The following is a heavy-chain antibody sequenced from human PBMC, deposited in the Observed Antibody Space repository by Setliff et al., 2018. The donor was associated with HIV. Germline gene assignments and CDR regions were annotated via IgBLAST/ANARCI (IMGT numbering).Heavy chain of an antibody. CDR3: AREKRSGFSSGWTNWFDP. J-gene: IGHJ5*02. Sequence: ETLSLTCTVSGGSTSSSSYYWGWIRQPPGKGLEWIGSIYYSGSTYYNPSLKSRVTISVATSKNQFSLNLSSVTAADTAVYYCAREKRSGFSSGWTNWFDPWGQGTLVTVSS. D-gene: IGHD6-19*01. CDR2: IYYSGST. CDR1: GGSTSSSSYY. V-gene: IGHV4-39*07.